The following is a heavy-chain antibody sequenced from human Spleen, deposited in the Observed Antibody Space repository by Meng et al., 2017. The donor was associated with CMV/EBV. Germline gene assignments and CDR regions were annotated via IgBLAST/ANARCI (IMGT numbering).Heavy chain of an antibody. J-gene: IGHJ6*02. V-gene: IGHV4-34*01. CDR2: INHSGST. CDR1: AASISSSHY. CDR3: ARASTTRHYYYYYGMDV. D-gene: IGHD4-11*01. Sequence: GSLRLSCSISAASISSSHYWGWIRQPPGKGLEWIGEINHSGSTNYNPSLKSRVTISVDTSKNQFSLKLSSVTAADTAVYYCARASTTRHYYYYYGMDVWGQGTTVTVSS.